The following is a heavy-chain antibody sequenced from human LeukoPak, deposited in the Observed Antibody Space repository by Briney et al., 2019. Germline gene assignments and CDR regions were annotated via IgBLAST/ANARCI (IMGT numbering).Heavy chain of an antibody. J-gene: IGHJ6*03. CDR1: GFTFSRYN. D-gene: IGHD6-19*01. Sequence: GGSLRLSCAGSGFTFSRYNMNWFHQAPGKGLERVSSISSRSSYIFYADSVKGRFTISRDNAKNSLYLQMNSLGAEDTAVYYCARDAQWLVPEGYYYYMDVWGKGTTVTVSS. V-gene: IGHV3-21*01. CDR3: ARDAQWLVPEGYYYYMDV. CDR2: ISSRSSYI.